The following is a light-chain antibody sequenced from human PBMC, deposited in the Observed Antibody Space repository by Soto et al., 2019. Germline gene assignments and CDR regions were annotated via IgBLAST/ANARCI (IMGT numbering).Light chain of an antibody. CDR2: GAS. J-gene: IGKJ4*01. CDR3: QHYGSLVLT. CDR1: QSVSSSY. V-gene: IGKV3-20*01. Sequence: EFVLTQSPGTLSLSPGERATLSCRASQSVSSSYLAWYQQKPGQAPRLLIYGASSRATGIPDRFSGSGSGTDFTLTISRLEPEDFAVYYCQHYGSLVLTFGGGTKVEIK.